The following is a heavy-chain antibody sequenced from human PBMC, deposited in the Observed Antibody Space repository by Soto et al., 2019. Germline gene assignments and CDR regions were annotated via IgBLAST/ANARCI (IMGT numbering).Heavy chain of an antibody. V-gene: IGHV3-30-3*01. Sequence: LRLSCAASGFTFSSYAMHWVRQAPGKGLEWVAVISYDGSNKYYADSVKGRFTISRDNAKNSLYLQMNSLRAEDTAVYYCARAPYYYDSSGYWAYWGQGTLVTVSS. D-gene: IGHD3-22*01. CDR2: ISYDGSNK. CDR3: ARAPYYYDSSGYWAY. CDR1: GFTFSSYA. J-gene: IGHJ4*02.